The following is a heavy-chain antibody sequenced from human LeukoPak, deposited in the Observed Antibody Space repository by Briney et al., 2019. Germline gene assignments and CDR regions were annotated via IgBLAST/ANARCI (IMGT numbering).Heavy chain of an antibody. CDR2: IKQDGSER. J-gene: IGHJ3*02. D-gene: IGHD3-22*01. Sequence: GGSLRLSCAASGFTFSSYWMSWVRQAPGKGLEWVANIKQDGSERYYVDSVKGRFTISRDNAKNSLYLQMNSLRAEDTAVYYCARPYYYDSSGYLGAFDIWGQGTMVTVSS. V-gene: IGHV3-7*01. CDR3: ARPYYYDSSGYLGAFDI. CDR1: GFTFSSYW.